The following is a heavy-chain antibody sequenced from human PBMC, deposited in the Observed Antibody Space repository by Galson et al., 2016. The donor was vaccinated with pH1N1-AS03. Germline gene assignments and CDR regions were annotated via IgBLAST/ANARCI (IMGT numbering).Heavy chain of an antibody. CDR1: GYTFPDYY. Sequence: SVKVSCKASGYTFPDYYMHWVRQAPGQGLEWMGLINPSDGSTTFAQRFQGRLTVSSDTSTTTVHMQLSTLTSEDTALYFCARGAFVHVWGSYPLDNWGQGTLVTVSS. CDR2: INPSDGST. V-gene: IGHV1-46*01. CDR3: ARGAFVHVWGSYPLDN. D-gene: IGHD3-16*02. J-gene: IGHJ4*02.